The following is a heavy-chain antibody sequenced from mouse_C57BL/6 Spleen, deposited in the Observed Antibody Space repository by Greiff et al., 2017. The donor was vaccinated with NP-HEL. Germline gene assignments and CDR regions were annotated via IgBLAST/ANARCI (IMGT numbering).Heavy chain of an antibody. CDR1: GYTFTSYW. V-gene: IGHV1-59*01. D-gene: IGHD1-1*01. J-gene: IGHJ4*01. Sequence: QVQLQQPGAELVRPGTSVKLSCKASGYTFTSYWMHWVKQRPGQGLEWIGVIDPSDSYTNYNQKFKGKATLTVDTSSSTAYMQLSSLTSEDSAVYYGARLDYGRSQGYAMDYWGQGTSVTVSS. CDR2: IDPSDSYT. CDR3: ARLDYGRSQGYAMDY.